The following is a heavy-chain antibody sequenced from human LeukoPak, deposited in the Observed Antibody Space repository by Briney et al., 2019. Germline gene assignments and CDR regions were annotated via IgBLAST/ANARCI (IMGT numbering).Heavy chain of an antibody. Sequence: GGSLRLSCAASGFTFSSYSMNWVRQAPGKGLEWVSSISSSSSYIYYADSVKGRFTISRDNAKNSLYLQMNSLRAEDTAVYYCARASESSGWPYDYWGQGTLVTVSS. CDR1: GFTFSSYS. J-gene: IGHJ4*02. D-gene: IGHD6-19*01. V-gene: IGHV3-21*01. CDR2: ISSSSSYI. CDR3: ARASESSGWPYDY.